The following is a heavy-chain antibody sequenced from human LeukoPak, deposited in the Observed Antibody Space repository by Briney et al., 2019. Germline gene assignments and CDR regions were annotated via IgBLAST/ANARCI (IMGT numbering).Heavy chain of an antibody. Sequence: ASVKVSCKASGYSISTYYMHWVRQAPGQGLEWMGIINPRSGGTGYAEKFEGRLIMTRDASTSTVYMELSSLRSEDTARYYCAKEGGGDGYRLDSWGQGTLVTVSS. V-gene: IGHV1-46*01. J-gene: IGHJ4*02. CDR3: AKEGGGDGYRLDS. CDR1: GYSISTYY. CDR2: INPRSGGT. D-gene: IGHD5-24*01.